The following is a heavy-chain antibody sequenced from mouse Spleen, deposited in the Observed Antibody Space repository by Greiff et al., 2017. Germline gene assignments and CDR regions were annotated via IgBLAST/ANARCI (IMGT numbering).Heavy chain of an antibody. V-gene: IGHV5-17*02. CDR1: GFTFSSFG. CDR2: ISSGSSTI. CDR3: ARRPYFDV. Sequence: EVQLVESGGGLVQPGGSRKLSCAASGFTFSSFGMHWVRQAPEKGLEWVAYISSGSSTIYYADTVKGRFTISRDNPKNSLFLQMTSLRSEDTAMYYCARRPYFDVWGAGTTVTVSS. J-gene: IGHJ1*01.